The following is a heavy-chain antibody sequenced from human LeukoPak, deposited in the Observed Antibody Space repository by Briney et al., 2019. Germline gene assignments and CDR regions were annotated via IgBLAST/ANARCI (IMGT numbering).Heavy chain of an antibody. CDR3: AREMITFGGGILAGFDY. CDR2: ISSSGSML. Sequence: GGTLRLSCAVSGFTFSDYYMSWGRQAPPKGLERGSYISSSGSMLNYADSAEGRFTIHWDNANNSLFLQMNRLRVEDTAVYYCAREMITFGGGILAGFDYWSQGTLLTVSS. V-gene: IGHV3-11*04. J-gene: IGHJ4*02. CDR1: GFTFSDYY. D-gene: IGHD3-16*01.